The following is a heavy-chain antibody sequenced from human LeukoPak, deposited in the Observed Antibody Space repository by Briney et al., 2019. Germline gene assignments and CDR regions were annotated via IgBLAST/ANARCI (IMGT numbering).Heavy chain of an antibody. D-gene: IGHD2-21*02. CDR2: INSDGSST. V-gene: IGHV3-74*01. Sequence: AGGSLRLSCAASGFTFSSYWMHWVRQAPGMGLVWVSRINSDGSSTSYADSVKGRFTISRDNAKNTLYLQMNSLRAEDTAVYYCTRDRLYCGGDCLDPWGQGTLVTVSS. J-gene: IGHJ5*02. CDR3: TRDRLYCGGDCLDP. CDR1: GFTFSSYW.